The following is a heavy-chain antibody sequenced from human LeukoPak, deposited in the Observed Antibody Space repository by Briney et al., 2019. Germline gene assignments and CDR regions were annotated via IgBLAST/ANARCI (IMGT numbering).Heavy chain of an antibody. J-gene: IGHJ5*01. CDR2: IYNGRTT. V-gene: IGHV4-39*01. CDR1: GGSISSINHH. CDR3: VRHDGRSGGTMGAFDS. Sequence: PSETLSLTCTVSGGSISSINHHWGWVRQSRGRDLEWIGSIYNGRTTFSNPSLNSRVTISIVTSKNQFSLQLNSVTAADTAVYYCVRHDGRSGGTMGAFDSWGQGSLVTVSS. D-gene: IGHD4-23*01.